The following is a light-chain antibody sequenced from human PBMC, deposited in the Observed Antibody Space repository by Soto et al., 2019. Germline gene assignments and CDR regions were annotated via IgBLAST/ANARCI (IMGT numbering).Light chain of an antibody. CDR3: QQYNSMLS. J-gene: IGKJ4*01. V-gene: IGKV1-33*01. CDR1: HDVSRN. CDR2: DAS. Sequence: DIQMTQSPSSLSASVGDRVTIACQSSHDVSRNLNWFQQKPGEAPKLLIYDASNLERGVPSRFRASGSGTDFTFTISSLQPDDVATYYWQQYNSMLSFGGGTEIELK.